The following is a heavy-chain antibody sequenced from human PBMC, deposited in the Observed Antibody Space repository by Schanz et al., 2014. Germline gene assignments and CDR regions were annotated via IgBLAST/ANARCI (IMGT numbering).Heavy chain of an antibody. Sequence: QVQLVESGGGVVQPGGSLRLSCAASGFTFSSYGMHWVRQAPGKGLEWVAFIRYDGSNKYYADSVKGRFTISRDNSKNTLYLQMNSLRAEDTSVYHCVREESYYGAGSYRYWGPGTLVTVSS. D-gene: IGHD3-10*01. CDR3: VREESYYGAGSYRY. CDR1: GFTFSSYG. V-gene: IGHV3-30*02. J-gene: IGHJ4*02. CDR2: IRYDGSNK.